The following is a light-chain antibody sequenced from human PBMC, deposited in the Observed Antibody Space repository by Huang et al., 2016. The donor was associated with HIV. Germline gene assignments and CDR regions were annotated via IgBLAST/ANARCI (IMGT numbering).Light chain of an antibody. V-gene: IGKV4-1*01. CDR1: QSVLYSSNNKNY. CDR2: WAS. Sequence: DIVMTQSPDSLALSLGERATISCKSSQSVLYSSNNKNYLAWYQQKPGQPPKLLIYWASTRESGVPDRFSGSGSGTDFTLTISSLQSEDVAVYYCQQYYSTPLTFGGGTNVEIK. J-gene: IGKJ4*01. CDR3: QQYYSTPLT.